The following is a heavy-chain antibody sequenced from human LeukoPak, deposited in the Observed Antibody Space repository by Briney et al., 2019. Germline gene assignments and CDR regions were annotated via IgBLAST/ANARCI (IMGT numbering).Heavy chain of an antibody. CDR3: ARGGGWSDWYFDL. Sequence: SETLSLSCSVSGGSISSSSYYWDCIRQPPGKGLEWIGYIHYSGSTNYNPSLKSRVTISVDTSKNQFSLRLTSVTAADTAVYYCARGGGWSDWYFDLWGRGALVSVSS. CDR2: IHYSGST. V-gene: IGHV4-61*05. J-gene: IGHJ2*01. D-gene: IGHD2-15*01. CDR1: GGSISSSSYY.